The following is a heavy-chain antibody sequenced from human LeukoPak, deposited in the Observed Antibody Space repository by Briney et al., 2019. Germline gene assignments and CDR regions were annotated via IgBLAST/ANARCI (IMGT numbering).Heavy chain of an antibody. J-gene: IGHJ4*02. Sequence: GGSLRLSCVASGFTFSNYDMHWVRQVTGKSLEWVSGIGIAGNTYHVDSVKGRFTISRENAKNSLYLQMNSLRAGDTAVYYCVRASRLRAAEFDYWGQGTLVTVSS. CDR1: GFTFSNYD. CDR3: VRASRLRAAEFDY. V-gene: IGHV3-13*01. D-gene: IGHD2-15*01. CDR2: IGIAGNT.